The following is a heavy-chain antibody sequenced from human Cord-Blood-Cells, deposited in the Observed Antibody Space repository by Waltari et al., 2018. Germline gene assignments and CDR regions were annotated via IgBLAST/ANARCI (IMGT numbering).Heavy chain of an antibody. CDR2: ISGSGGST. V-gene: IGHV3-23*01. D-gene: IGHD3-10*01. CDR3: AILGLWFGESGY. CDR1: GFTFSSYA. J-gene: IGHJ4*02. Sequence: LLESGGGLVQPGGSLRLSCAASGFTFSSYAMSWVRQAPGKGLEWVSAISGSGGSTYYADSVKGRFTISRDNSKNTLYLQMNSLRAEDTAVYYCAILGLWFGESGYRGQGTLVTVSS.